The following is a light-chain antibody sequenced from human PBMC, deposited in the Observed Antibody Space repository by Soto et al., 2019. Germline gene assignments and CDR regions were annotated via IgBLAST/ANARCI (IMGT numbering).Light chain of an antibody. V-gene: IGKV3-20*01. CDR3: PQYDTSPWT. CDR2: GAS. Sequence: EIVLTQTPGTLSLSPGERATLSCRASQSVSSNFLAWYQQKPGQAPRLLIYGASSRATDIPDRFSGSGSGTDFTLTISRLEPEDFAVYYCPQYDTSPWTFGQGTKVEIK. J-gene: IGKJ1*01. CDR1: QSVSSNF.